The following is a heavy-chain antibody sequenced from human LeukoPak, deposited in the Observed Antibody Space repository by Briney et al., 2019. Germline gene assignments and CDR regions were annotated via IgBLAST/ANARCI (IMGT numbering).Heavy chain of an antibody. Sequence: PGGSLRLSCAASGITISSNHMSWVRQAPGKGLEWVSVIYDGGSTYYADSVKGRFTISRDNSKNTLYLQMNSLRAEDTAVYYCARFYGAPGGWFDPWGQGTLVTVSS. V-gene: IGHV3-66*01. J-gene: IGHJ5*02. CDR2: IYDGGST. CDR1: GITISSNH. CDR3: ARFYGAPGGWFDP. D-gene: IGHD4-17*01.